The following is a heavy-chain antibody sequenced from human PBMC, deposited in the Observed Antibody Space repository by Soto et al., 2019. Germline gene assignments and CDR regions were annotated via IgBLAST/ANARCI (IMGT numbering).Heavy chain of an antibody. CDR2: INHSGST. CDR3: ARGLSPKDQDAGRWFDP. D-gene: IGHD2-15*01. V-gene: IGHV4-34*01. Sequence: PSETLSLTCAVYGGSFSGYYWSWIRQPPGKGLEWIGEINHSGSTNYNPSLKSRVTISVDTSKNQFSLKLSSVTAADTAVYYCARGLSPKDQDAGRWFDPWGQGTLVTVSS. CDR1: GGSFSGYY. J-gene: IGHJ5*02.